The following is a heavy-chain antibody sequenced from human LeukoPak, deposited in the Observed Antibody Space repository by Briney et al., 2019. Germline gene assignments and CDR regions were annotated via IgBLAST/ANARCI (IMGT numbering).Heavy chain of an antibody. CDR2: INWNGGST. Sequence: GGSLRLSCAASGFTFDDYGMSWVRQAPGKGLEWVSGINWNGGSTGYADSVKGRFTISRDNAKNSLYLQMNSLRAEDTALYYCARDGGSPGIAAAGTFDYWGQGTLVTVSS. D-gene: IGHD6-13*01. V-gene: IGHV3-20*04. CDR1: GFTFDDYG. CDR3: ARDGGSPGIAAAGTFDY. J-gene: IGHJ4*02.